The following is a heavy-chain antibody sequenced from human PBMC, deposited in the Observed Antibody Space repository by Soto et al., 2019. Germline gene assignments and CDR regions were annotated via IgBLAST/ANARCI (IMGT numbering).Heavy chain of an antibody. D-gene: IGHD2-2*01. V-gene: IGHV3-48*02. CDR1: GFTFSSYS. CDR3: AREPGYCSSTSCYVLDI. Sequence: GGSLRLSCAASGFTFSSYSMNWVRQAPGKGLEWVSYISSSSSTIYYADSVKGRFTISRDNAKNSLYLQMNSLRDEDTAVYYCAREPGYCSSTSCYVLDIWGQGTMVTVSS. J-gene: IGHJ3*02. CDR2: ISSSSSTI.